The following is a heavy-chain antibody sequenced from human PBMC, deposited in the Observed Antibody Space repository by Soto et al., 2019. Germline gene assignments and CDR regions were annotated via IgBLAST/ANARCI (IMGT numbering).Heavy chain of an antibody. Sequence: QVQLVESGGGVVQPGRSLRLSCAASGFIFSSYGIHWVRQAPGKGLEWVAVIWYDGSNKYYADSVKGRFTISRDNSKNTVYLQMNSLRAEDTAVYYCARDPQYNSGWSLDYWGQGTLVTVSS. CDR1: GFIFSSYG. CDR3: ARDPQYNSGWSLDY. V-gene: IGHV3-33*01. J-gene: IGHJ4*02. D-gene: IGHD6-19*01. CDR2: IWYDGSNK.